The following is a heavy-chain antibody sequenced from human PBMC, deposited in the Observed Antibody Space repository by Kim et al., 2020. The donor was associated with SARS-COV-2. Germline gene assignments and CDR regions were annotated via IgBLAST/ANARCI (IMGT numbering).Heavy chain of an antibody. CDR2: IKSNSGGK. V-gene: IGHV3-7*03. CDR1: GFTFSNYW. CDR3: ARTTGSIRYIQYF. J-gene: IGHJ2*01. D-gene: IGHD3-3*02. Sequence: GGSLRLSCAASGFTFSNYWMHWVRQAPGKGLEWVASIKSNSGGKSDEDSAKGRFTISRDNAKNSLNLHMQRLRAEANASYYCARTTGSIRYIQYF.